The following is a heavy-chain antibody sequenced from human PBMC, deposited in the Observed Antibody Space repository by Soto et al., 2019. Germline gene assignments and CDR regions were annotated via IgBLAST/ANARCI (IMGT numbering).Heavy chain of an antibody. V-gene: IGHV3-7*01. CDR3: ARDVSAFDI. Sequence: GGALRLSCAASGNIFSNYWMTLVRQAPGKGLEWVANIKEDGNNKYYVDSVKGRFTISRDNAKNSLYLQMNSLRAEDTAVYYCARDVSAFDIWGQGTMVTVSS. J-gene: IGHJ3*02. CDR1: GNIFSNYW. CDR2: IKEDGNNK.